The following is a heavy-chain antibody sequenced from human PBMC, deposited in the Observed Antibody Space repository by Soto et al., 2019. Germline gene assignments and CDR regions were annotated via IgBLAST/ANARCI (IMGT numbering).Heavy chain of an antibody. J-gene: IGHJ4*02. CDR3: AKDGAYSFGYAERGFDY. D-gene: IGHD2-2*03. V-gene: IGHV3-23*01. CDR2: ISGGGGAT. CDR1: GFTFRSYA. Sequence: LRLSCAASGFTFRSYAMSWVRQAPGKGLEWVSAISGGGGATYYADSVKGRFTISRDKSKNTLYLQLNSLRAEDTAVYYCAKDGAYSFGYAERGFDYWGQGTLVT.